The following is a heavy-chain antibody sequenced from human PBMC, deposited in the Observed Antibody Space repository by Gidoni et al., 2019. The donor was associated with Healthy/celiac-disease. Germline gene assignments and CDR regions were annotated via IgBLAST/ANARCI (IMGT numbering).Heavy chain of an antibody. J-gene: IGHJ6*02. Sequence: QVQLVQSGAEVKKPGASVKVSCKASGYTFTGYYMHGVRQAPGQGLEWMGRINPNSGGTNYAQKFQGRVTMTRDTSISTAYMELSRLRSDDTAVYYCARDESYAGDYYYYGMDVWGQGTTVTVSS. D-gene: IGHD1-26*01. CDR3: ARDESYAGDYYYYGMDV. CDR1: GYTFTGYY. CDR2: INPNSGGT. V-gene: IGHV1-2*06.